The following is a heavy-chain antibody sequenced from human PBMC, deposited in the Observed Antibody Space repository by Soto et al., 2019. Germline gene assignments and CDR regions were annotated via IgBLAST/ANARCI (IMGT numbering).Heavy chain of an antibody. CDR3: VAYYYGSGSPSPHYYYYGMDV. V-gene: IGHV1-69*13. CDR1: GGTFSSYA. CDR2: IIPIFGTA. J-gene: IGHJ6*02. Sequence: SVKVSCKASGGTFSSYAISWVRQAPGQGLEWMGGIIPIFGTANYAQKFQGRVTTTADESTSTAYMELSSLRSEDTAVYYCVAYYYGSGSPSPHYYYYGMDVWGQGTTVTVSS. D-gene: IGHD3-10*01.